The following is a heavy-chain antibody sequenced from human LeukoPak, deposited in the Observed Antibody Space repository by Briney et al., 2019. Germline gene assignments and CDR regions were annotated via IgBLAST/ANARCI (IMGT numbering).Heavy chain of an antibody. CDR1: GFTFYDYA. CDR3: VKDVCSSIDECNSVARTFEYYFDY. D-gene: IGHD6-19*01. CDR2: ISWHSENI. Sequence: GGSLRLSCAASGFTFYDYAMHWVRHAPGKGLEWVSGISWHSENIGYADSVKGRFTISRDNAKNSLYLQMNSLRAEDTALYYCVKDVCSSIDECNSVARTFEYYFDYWGQGALVTVSS. V-gene: IGHV3-9*01. J-gene: IGHJ4*02.